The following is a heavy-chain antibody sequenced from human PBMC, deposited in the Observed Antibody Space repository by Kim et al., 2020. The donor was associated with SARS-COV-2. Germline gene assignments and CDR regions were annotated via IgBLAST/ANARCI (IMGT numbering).Heavy chain of an antibody. J-gene: IGHJ4*02. V-gene: IGHV1-46*01. D-gene: IGHD2-21*01. CDR3: ASSGDVDH. Sequence: YAQKFQGRVNMTRDTSTSTFYMELSSLRSEDTALYYCASSGDVDHWGQGTLVTVSS.